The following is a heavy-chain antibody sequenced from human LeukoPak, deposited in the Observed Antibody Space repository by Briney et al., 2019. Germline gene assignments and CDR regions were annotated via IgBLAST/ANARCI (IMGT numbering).Heavy chain of an antibody. V-gene: IGHV1-58*01. CDR2: IVVGSGNT. CDR3: ARGSRDCSSTSCYAGIHY. J-gene: IGHJ4*02. D-gene: IGHD2-2*01. Sequence: ASVKVSCKASGFTFTSSAVQWVRQARGQRLEWIGWIVVGSGNTNYAQKFQERVTITRDMSTSTAYMELSSLRSEDTAVYYCARGSRDCSSTSCYAGIHYWGQGTLVTVSS. CDR1: GFTFTSSA.